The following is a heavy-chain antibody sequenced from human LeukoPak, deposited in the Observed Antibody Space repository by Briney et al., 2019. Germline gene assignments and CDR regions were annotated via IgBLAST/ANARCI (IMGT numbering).Heavy chain of an antibody. D-gene: IGHD6-6*01. CDR3: ARARRGDSSSSVFSWFDP. V-gene: IGHV1-46*01. CDR1: GYTFTSYY. CDR2: INPSGGST. J-gene: IGHJ5*02. Sequence: ASVKVSCKASGYTFTSYYMHWVRQAPGQGLEWMGIINPSGGSTSYAQKFQGRVTMTRDMSTSTVYMELSSLRSEDTAVYYCARARRGDSSSSVFSWFDPWGQGTLVTVSS.